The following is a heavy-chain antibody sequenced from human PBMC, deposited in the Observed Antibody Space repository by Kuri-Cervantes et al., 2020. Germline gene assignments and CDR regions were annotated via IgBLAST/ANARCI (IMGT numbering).Heavy chain of an antibody. Sequence: SLKISCAASGFTFDDYAMHWVRQAPGKGLEWVSGISWNSENIAYADSVKGRFTISRDNAKNSLYLQMNSLRAEDTAFYYCAKGLDTYYYSYYDYWGQGTLVTVSS. V-gene: IGHV3-9*01. CDR1: GFTFDDYA. CDR3: AKGLDTYYYSYYDY. CDR2: ISWNSENI. D-gene: IGHD3-16*01. J-gene: IGHJ4*02.